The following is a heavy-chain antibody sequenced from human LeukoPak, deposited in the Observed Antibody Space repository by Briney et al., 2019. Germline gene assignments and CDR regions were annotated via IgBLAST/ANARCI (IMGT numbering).Heavy chain of an antibody. CDR2: ISGSGGST. CDR1: GFTFSSYA. J-gene: IGHJ6*03. Sequence: GGSLRLSCAASGFTFSSYAMSWVRQAPGKGLEGVSAISGSGGSTYYADSVKGRFTISRDNSKNTLYLQMNSLRAEDTAIYYCTKENCSGGSCFYYYYMDVWGKGTTVTVSS. CDR3: TKENCSGGSCFYYYYMDV. V-gene: IGHV3-23*01. D-gene: IGHD2-15*01.